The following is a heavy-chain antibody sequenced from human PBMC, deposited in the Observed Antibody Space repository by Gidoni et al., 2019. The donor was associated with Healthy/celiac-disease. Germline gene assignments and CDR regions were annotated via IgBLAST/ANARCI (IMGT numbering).Heavy chain of an antibody. CDR2: IRSKAYGGTT. J-gene: IGHJ3*02. CDR1: GFTVGDYA. V-gene: IGHV3-49*04. Sequence: EVQLVASGGGLVQPGRSMRPSGTASGFTVGDYAMSWVRQTPGKGLEWVGFIRSKAYGGTTGYAASLTGRFTISRDDSKIIAYLQMNSLKTEDTAVYYCTRVEEGGDAFDIWGQGTMVTVSS. D-gene: IGHD3-16*01. CDR3: TRVEEGGDAFDI.